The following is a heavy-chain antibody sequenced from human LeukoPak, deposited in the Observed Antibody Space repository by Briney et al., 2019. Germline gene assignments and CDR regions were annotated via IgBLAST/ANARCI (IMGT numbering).Heavy chain of an antibody. Sequence: GGSLRLSCAASGFTFSNYAMSWVRQAPGKGLEWVSTIIVRGDVTYYADSVKGRFTISRDNSKNTLYLQMNSLRAEDTAVYYCARRLDSATVPGDYWGQGTLIIVSS. CDR3: ARRLDSATVPGDY. D-gene: IGHD1-26*01. CDR1: GFTFSNYA. J-gene: IGHJ4*02. V-gene: IGHV3-23*01. CDR2: IIVRGDVT.